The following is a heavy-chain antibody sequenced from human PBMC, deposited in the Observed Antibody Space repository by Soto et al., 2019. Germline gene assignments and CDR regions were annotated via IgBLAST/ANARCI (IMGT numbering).Heavy chain of an antibody. CDR2: IYWDDDK. CDR1: GFSLSTSGVG. D-gene: IGHD3-9*01. CDR3: AHTFDPRYSYYYYMDV. V-gene: IGHV2-5*02. J-gene: IGHJ6*03. Sequence: QITLKESGPTLVKPTQTLTLTCTFSGFSLSTSGVGVGWIRQPPGKALEWLALIYWDDDKRYSPSLKSRLTITKDTSKNQVVLTMTNMDPVDTATYYCAHTFDPRYSYYYYMDVWGKGTTVTVSS.